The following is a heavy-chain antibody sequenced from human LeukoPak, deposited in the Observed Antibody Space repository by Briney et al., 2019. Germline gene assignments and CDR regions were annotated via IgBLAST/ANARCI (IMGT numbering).Heavy chain of an antibody. Sequence: GGSLRLSCAASGFTFSSYWMHWVCQAPGKGLVWVSRINSDGSSTSYADSVKGRFTISRDNAKNTLYLQMNSLRAEDTAVYYCARVSKVYGSGSYYPFDYWGQGTLVTVSS. CDR3: ARVSKVYGSGSYYPFDY. V-gene: IGHV3-74*01. J-gene: IGHJ4*02. D-gene: IGHD3-10*01. CDR2: INSDGSST. CDR1: GFTFSSYW.